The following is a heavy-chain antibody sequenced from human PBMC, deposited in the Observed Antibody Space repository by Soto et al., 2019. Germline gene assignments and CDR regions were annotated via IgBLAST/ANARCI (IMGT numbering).Heavy chain of an antibody. CDR2: ISHSGSST. D-gene: IGHD3-10*01. J-gene: IGHJ5*02. Sequence: EVQLLESGGGLVQPGGSLRLSCAASGVTFTDFAMNWVRQAPGKGLEWVAGISHSGSSTYYADSVKGRFTVSRDNSMVTLYLQLNSLRADDTAVYYCPKGSWVHHGSEGGNWLDPWAQGTLVTVSS. CDR1: GVTFTDFA. V-gene: IGHV3-23*01. CDR3: PKGSWVHHGSEGGNWLDP.